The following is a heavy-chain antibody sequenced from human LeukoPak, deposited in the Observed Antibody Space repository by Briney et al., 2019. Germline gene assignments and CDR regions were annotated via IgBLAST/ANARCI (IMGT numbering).Heavy chain of an antibody. CDR2: INHSGST. J-gene: IGHJ3*02. V-gene: IGHV4-34*01. Sequence: SETLSLTCAVYGGSVSGYYWKWIRQPSGKGLEWIGEINHSGSTNYNPSLKSRVTISVDRSKNQFSLKVRSVTAAADTAVYFCARGDNRGAFDIWGQGTMVTVSS. CDR1: GGSVSGYY. CDR3: ARGDNRGAFDI. D-gene: IGHD3-10*01.